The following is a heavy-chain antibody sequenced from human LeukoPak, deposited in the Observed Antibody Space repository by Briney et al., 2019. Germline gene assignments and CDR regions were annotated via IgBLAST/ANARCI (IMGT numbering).Heavy chain of an antibody. CDR1: GFSLSTSGMC. CDR3: ARIRTPYGSGSYYNFD. Sequence: SGPTLVNPTHTLTLTCTFSGFSLSTSGMCVSWIRQPPGKALEWLARIDWDDDKYYSTSLKTRLTISKDTSKNQVVLTMTNMDPVDTATYYCARIRTPYGSGSYYNFDWGQGTLVTVSS. V-gene: IGHV2-70*11. CDR2: IDWDDDK. J-gene: IGHJ4*02. D-gene: IGHD3-10*01.